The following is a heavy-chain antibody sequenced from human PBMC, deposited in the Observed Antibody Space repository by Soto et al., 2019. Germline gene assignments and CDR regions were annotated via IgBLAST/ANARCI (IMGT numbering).Heavy chain of an antibody. CDR2: ISYDGSNK. Sequence: QVQLVESGGGVVQPGRSLRLSCAASGFTFSSYAMYWVRQAPGKGLEWVPVISYDGSNKYYADSVKGRFTISRDNSKNTLYLQMNSLRVEDTAVYYCARASRDGYNLKYWGQGTLVTVSS. J-gene: IGHJ4*02. V-gene: IGHV3-30-3*01. D-gene: IGHD5-12*01. CDR1: GFTFSSYA. CDR3: ARASRDGYNLKY.